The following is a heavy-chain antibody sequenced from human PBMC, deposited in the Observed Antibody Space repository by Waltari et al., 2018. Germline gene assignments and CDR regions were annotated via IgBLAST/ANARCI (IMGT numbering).Heavy chain of an antibody. CDR3: SKYIQRGDEGY. V-gene: IGHV3-23*01. CDR2: IGGDSKNI. CDR1: GITFSDFA. J-gene: IGHJ4*02. Sequence: EEQLLESGGDLVQPGGSLRLSCEASGITFSDFAMKWVRQCPGEGLEWVSVIGGDSKNIYYADSVKGRFTISRDNSKNTVYMEMKSLRAEDTAVYYCSKYIQRGDEGYWGQGTLVTVSS.